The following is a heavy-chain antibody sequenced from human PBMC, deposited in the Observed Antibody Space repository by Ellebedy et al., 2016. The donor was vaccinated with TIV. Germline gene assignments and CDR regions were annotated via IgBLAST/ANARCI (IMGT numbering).Heavy chain of an antibody. J-gene: IGHJ4*02. Sequence: LSLTCAASGFPFEDNAMHWVRQRPGKGLEWVSGVCWNSGAIGYADPVKGRFTISRDNAKKSLYLQMDSLRAEDTTLYYCVTAPTNSGRLDYWGQGTLVTVSS. D-gene: IGHD3-10*01. CDR2: VCWNSGAI. CDR3: VTAPTNSGRLDY. V-gene: IGHV3-9*01. CDR1: GFPFEDNA.